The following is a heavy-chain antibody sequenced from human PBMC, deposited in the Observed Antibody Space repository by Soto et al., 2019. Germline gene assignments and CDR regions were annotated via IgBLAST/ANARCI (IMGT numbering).Heavy chain of an antibody. D-gene: IGHD5-18*01. CDR3: ARDKGYGFGWSSSSGMDV. Sequence: QVQLVQSGAEVMTPGASVKVSCKASGYTFSNFGLSWVRQAPGQGLEWMGWISGYNGNTNSAERFQGRVTMTTDTSTSTAYMEVRSLTSDDTAVYYCARDKGYGFGWSSSSGMDVWGQGTPVTVSS. CDR2: ISGYNGNT. CDR1: GYTFSNFG. V-gene: IGHV1-18*01. J-gene: IGHJ6*02.